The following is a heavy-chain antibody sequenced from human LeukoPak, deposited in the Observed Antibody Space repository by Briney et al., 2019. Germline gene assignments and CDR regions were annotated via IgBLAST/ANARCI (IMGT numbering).Heavy chain of an antibody. V-gene: IGHV3-72*01. CDR3: ARDKGGPDRVDAFDI. Sequence: GGSLRLSCAASGFTFSDHYMDWVRQAPGKGLEWVGRSRNKANSYSTTFGKSVKGRLTISRDESENSLYLQMNSLRAEDTAVYYCARDKGGPDRVDAFDIWGQGTMVTVSS. J-gene: IGHJ3*02. D-gene: IGHD1-14*01. CDR1: GFTFSDHY. CDR2: SRNKANSYST.